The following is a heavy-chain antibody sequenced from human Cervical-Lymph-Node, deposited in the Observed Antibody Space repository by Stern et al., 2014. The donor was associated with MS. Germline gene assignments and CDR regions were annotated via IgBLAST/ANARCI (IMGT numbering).Heavy chain of an antibody. CDR3: AREAARIVVGIDY. Sequence: QVQLVESGTKVQKPGASVKVSCKASGYTFTAFFIHWVRQVPGQGLEWMGRLNPNSDDPTYATNFQDRVTMTRDTSIGTAYLAVSRLTSADTAVYYCAREAARIVVGIDYWGQGTQVTVSS. CDR1: GYTFTAFF. CDR2: LNPNSDDP. V-gene: IGHV1-2*06. D-gene: IGHD3-22*01. J-gene: IGHJ4*02.